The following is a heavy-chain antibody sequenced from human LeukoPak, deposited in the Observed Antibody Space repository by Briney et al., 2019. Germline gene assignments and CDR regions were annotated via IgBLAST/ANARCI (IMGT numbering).Heavy chain of an antibody. CDR1: GFTFSGYA. V-gene: IGHV3-23*01. CDR3: ATDGAGFDT. CDR2: ITRGGEVT. Sequence: GGSLRLSCAASGFTFSGYAMSWVRQAPGKGLEWVSAITRGGEVTYYADSVKGRFTISRDNAKKSLYLEMNNLRAEDTAVYYCATDGAGFDTWGQGVLVTVSS. J-gene: IGHJ5*02.